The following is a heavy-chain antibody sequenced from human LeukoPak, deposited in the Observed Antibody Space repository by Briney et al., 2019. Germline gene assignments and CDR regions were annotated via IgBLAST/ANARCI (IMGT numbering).Heavy chain of an antibody. V-gene: IGHV3-53*01. CDR2: LYSDGNT. CDR1: GFTVITND. J-gene: IGHJ4*02. D-gene: IGHD1-14*01. Sequence: GGSLRLSCAASGFTVITNDMTWVRQAPGKGLEWVSVLYSDGNTKYADSVQGRFTISRDNFKNTLYLEMTSLSPDDTAVYYCARGVEPLAANTLAYWGQGTLVTVSS. CDR3: ARGVEPLAANTLAY.